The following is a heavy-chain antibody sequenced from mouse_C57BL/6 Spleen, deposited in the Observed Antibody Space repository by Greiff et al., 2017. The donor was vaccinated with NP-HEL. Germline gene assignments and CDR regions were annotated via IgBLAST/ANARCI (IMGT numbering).Heavy chain of an antibody. CDR2: IRNKANGYTT. CDR3: ARSRSSYNFDY. CDR1: GFTFTDYY. Sequence: EVKLMESGGGLVQPGGSLSLSCAASGFTFTDYYMSWVRQPPGKALEWLGFIRNKANGYTTEYSASVKGRFTISRDNSQSILYLQMNALRAEDSATYYCARSRSSYNFDYWGQGTTLTVSS. J-gene: IGHJ2*01. D-gene: IGHD1-1*01. V-gene: IGHV7-3*01.